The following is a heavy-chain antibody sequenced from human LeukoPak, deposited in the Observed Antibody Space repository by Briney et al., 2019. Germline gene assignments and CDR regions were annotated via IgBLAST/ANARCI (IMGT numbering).Heavy chain of an antibody. Sequence: GGSLRLSCAASGFTFSSYWMSWVRQAPGKGLEWVANIKQDRSEKYYVDSVKGRFIISRDNAKNSLYLQMNSLRAEDTAVYYCARYGGDSSGYYYGYFDYWGQGTLVTVSS. D-gene: IGHD3-22*01. CDR1: GFTFSSYW. J-gene: IGHJ4*02. CDR3: ARYGGDSSGYYYGYFDY. CDR2: IKQDRSEK. V-gene: IGHV3-7*01.